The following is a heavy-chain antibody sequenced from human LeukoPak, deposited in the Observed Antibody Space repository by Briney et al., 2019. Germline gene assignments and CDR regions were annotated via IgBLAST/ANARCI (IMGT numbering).Heavy chain of an antibody. D-gene: IGHD1-14*01. J-gene: IGHJ3*02. Sequence: PMGSLRLSCAASGFTVSSNYMSWVRQAPGKGLEWVSVIYSGGSTYYADSVKGRFTISRDNSKNTLYLQMNSLRAEDTAVYYCAKAGRNAFDIWGQGTMDTVSS. CDR3: AKAGRNAFDI. CDR2: IYSGGST. CDR1: GFTVSSNY. V-gene: IGHV3-53*01.